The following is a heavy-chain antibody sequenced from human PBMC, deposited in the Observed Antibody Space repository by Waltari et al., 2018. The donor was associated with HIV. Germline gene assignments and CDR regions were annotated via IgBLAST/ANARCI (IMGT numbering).Heavy chain of an antibody. CDR3: ARQGGSYGPDWYFDL. J-gene: IGHJ2*01. CDR1: GFTFRSYS. D-gene: IGHD5-18*01. V-gene: IGHV3-21*01. CDR2: ITSGSYM. Sequence: EVQLLESGGGLVKPGGSLRLSCAASGFTFRSYSMNWVRQAPGKVLEWVSSITSGSYMFYVDSVKGRFTIFRDNTKNSLYLQMNSLRAEDTAVYYCARQGGSYGPDWYFDLWGRGTLVTVSS.